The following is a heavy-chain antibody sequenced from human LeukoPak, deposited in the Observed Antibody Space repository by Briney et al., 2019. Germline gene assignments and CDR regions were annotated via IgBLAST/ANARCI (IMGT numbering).Heavy chain of an antibody. CDR3: AKSSIAYYYMDV. CDR2: ISGSGGST. Sequence: GGSLRLSCAASGFTFSSYAMSWVRQAPGKGLEWVSGISGSGGSTYYADSVTGRFTISRDNSKNTLYLQMNSLRAEDTAVYYCAKSSIAYYYMDVWGKGTTVTVSS. CDR1: GFTFSSYA. J-gene: IGHJ6*03. D-gene: IGHD2/OR15-2a*01. V-gene: IGHV3-23*01.